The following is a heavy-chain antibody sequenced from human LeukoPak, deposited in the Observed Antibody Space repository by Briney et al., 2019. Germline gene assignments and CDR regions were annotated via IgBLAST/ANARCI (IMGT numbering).Heavy chain of an antibody. D-gene: IGHD1-26*01. Sequence: ASVKVSCKASGYTFTGYYMHWVRQAPGQGLEWMGRINPNSGGTNYAQKFQGRVTMTRDTSISTAYMELSRLRSGDTAVYYCARNSGSYSLWFDPWGQGTLVTVSS. J-gene: IGHJ5*02. CDR2: INPNSGGT. CDR1: GYTFTGYY. CDR3: ARNSGSYSLWFDP. V-gene: IGHV1-2*06.